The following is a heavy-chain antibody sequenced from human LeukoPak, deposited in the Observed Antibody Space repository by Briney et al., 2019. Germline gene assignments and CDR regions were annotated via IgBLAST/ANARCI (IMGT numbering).Heavy chain of an antibody. Sequence: SETLSLTCTVSGGSISSSSYYWGWIRQPPGKGLEWIGSIYYSGSTYYNPSLKSRVTISVDTSKNQFSLKLNSVTAADTAVYYCARDGYCSGGTCYSERTFDQWGQGTLVTVSS. CDR1: GGSISSSSYY. CDR2: IYYSGST. V-gene: IGHV4-39*07. D-gene: IGHD2-15*01. CDR3: ARDGYCSGGTCYSERTFDQ. J-gene: IGHJ4*02.